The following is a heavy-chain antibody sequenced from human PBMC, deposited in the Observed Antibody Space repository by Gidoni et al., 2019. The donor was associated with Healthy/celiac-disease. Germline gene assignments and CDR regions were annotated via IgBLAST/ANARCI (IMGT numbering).Heavy chain of an antibody. CDR3: ARGRTYYDFWSGYSDNWFDP. CDR1: GFSLSTSGVG. CDR2: IYWDDDK. V-gene: IGHV2-5*02. Sequence: QITLKESGPTLVKPTQTLTLTCTFSGFSLSTSGVGVGWIRQPPGKALEWLALIYWDDDKRYSPSLKSRLTITKDTSKNQVVLTMTNMDPVDTATYYCARGRTYYDFWSGYSDNWFDPWGQGTLVTVSS. D-gene: IGHD3-3*01. J-gene: IGHJ5*02.